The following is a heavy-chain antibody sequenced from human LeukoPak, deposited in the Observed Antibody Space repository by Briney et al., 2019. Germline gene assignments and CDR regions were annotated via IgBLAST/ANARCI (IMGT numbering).Heavy chain of an antibody. V-gene: IGHV3-21*01. CDR1: GFTFSTYG. D-gene: IGHD6-13*01. J-gene: IGHJ4*02. Sequence: PGGSLRLSCAASGFTFSTYGIHWVRQAPGKGLEWVSSISSSSSYIYYADSVKGRFTISRDNAKNSLYLHMNSLRAEDTAVYYCAEGTVAASVYWGQGTLVTVSS. CDR3: AEGTVAASVY. CDR2: ISSSSSYI.